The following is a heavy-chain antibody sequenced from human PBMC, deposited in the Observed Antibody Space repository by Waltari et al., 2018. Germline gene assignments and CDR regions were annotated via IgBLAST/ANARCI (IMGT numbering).Heavy chain of an antibody. J-gene: IGHJ4*02. Sequence: EVQLVESGGGLVQPGRSLRLSCAASGFTFDDYAMHWVRQAPGKGLEWVSGISWNSGSIGYADSVKGRFTISRDNAKNSLYLQMNSLRAEDTALYYCAKGGGGWYVGWYYFDYWGQGTLV. CDR1: GFTFDDYA. CDR2: ISWNSGSI. D-gene: IGHD6-19*01. V-gene: IGHV3-9*01. CDR3: AKGGGGWYVGWYYFDY.